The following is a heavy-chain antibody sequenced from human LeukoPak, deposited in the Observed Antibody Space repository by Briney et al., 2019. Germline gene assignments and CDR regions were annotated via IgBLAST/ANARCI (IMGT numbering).Heavy chain of an antibody. CDR2: INPNSGGT. CDR1: GYTFSNYY. Sequence: ASVKVSCKASGYTFSNYYLHWVRQAPGQGLEWMGWINPNSGGTNYAQKFQGRVTMTRDTSISTAYMELSSLISDDTAVYYCARDLGRIAARGFDPWGQGTLATVSS. D-gene: IGHD6-6*01. CDR3: ARDLGRIAARGFDP. J-gene: IGHJ5*02. V-gene: IGHV1-2*02.